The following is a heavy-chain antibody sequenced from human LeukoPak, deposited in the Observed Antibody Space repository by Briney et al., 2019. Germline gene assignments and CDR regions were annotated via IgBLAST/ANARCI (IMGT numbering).Heavy chain of an antibody. V-gene: IGHV4-34*01. D-gene: IGHD3-9*01. CDR3: RRRLVRYFDWLLFFNWFAP. J-gene: IGHJ5*02. CDR2: INHSGTT. Sequence: SETLSLTCAAYGCTFSGYYWRWLRQPPGKGLEWIGEINHSGTTNYNPSPERRVITLVDTSNNQSLQKLSSKTAADAAVYYCRRRLVRYFDWLLFFNWFAPWGQGTLVTVPS. CDR1: GCTFSGYY.